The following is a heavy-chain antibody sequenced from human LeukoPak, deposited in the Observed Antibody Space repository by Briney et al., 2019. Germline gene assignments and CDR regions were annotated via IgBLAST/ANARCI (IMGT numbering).Heavy chain of an antibody. V-gene: IGHV3-7*01. CDR1: GFTFSSYW. J-gene: IGHJ4*02. Sequence: AGSLRLSCAASGFTFSSYWMSWVRQAPGKGLVWVANVNPDGRERYYVGSVRGRFTISRENAKNSLYLQINSLRAEDTAVYYCAREGAYYLDSWGQGTLVAVSS. CDR2: VNPDGRER. D-gene: IGHD4/OR15-4a*01. CDR3: AREGAYYLDS.